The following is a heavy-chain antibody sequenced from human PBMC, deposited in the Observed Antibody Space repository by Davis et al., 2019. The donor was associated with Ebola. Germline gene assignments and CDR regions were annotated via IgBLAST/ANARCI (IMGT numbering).Heavy chain of an antibody. CDR3: ARGDSVSKWNWFDL. D-gene: IGHD1-26*01. V-gene: IGHV3-30*01. CDR2: VSYDGRNK. J-gene: IGHJ5*02. Sequence: GESLKISCAASGFTFSSYALYWIRQAPGRGPEWVATVSYDGRNKYYADFVKGRFTISKDNSKNTVDLQMNSLRAEDTAVYHCARGDSVSKWNWFDLWGQGTPVTVSS. CDR1: GFTFSSYA.